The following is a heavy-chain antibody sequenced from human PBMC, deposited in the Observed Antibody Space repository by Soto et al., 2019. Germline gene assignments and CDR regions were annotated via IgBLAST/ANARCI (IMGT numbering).Heavy chain of an antibody. V-gene: IGHV4-39*01. D-gene: IGHD5-12*01. CDR2: ITNNGGT. CDR3: ARNMGGYDSVFEFDY. J-gene: IGHJ4*02. CDR1: GDSISRSSYN. Sequence: PSETLSLTCSVSGDSISRSSYNWGWIRQSPGEGLEWIASITNNGGTQYNPSLKSRVTISVDTSKNEFSLKVTSVTAADTAVYYCARNMGGYDSVFEFDYWGQGTLVTVSS.